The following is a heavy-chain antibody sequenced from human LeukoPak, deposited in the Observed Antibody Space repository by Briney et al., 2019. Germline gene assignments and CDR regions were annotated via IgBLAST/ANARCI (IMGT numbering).Heavy chain of an antibody. CDR1: GFTFSNYA. D-gene: IGHD3-16*01. CDR2: IRGSGGNT. CDR3: AKQSAAVSLGGTFDI. Sequence: GGSLRLSCAASGFTFSNYAMSWVRQAPGKGLEWVSAIRGSGGNTYYADSVKGRFTISRDNSKNTLCLQMNSLRAEDTAVYYCAKQSAAVSLGGTFDIWGQGTMVTVSS. J-gene: IGHJ3*02. V-gene: IGHV3-23*01.